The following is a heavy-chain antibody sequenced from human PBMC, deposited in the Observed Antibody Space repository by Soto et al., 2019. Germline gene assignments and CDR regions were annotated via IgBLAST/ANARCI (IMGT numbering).Heavy chain of an antibody. Sequence: SLRLSCAAYGFTFSSYGMHWVRQAPGKGLEWVAVISYDGSNKYYADSVKGRFTISRDNSKNTLYLQMNSLRAEDTAVYYCAKMGRPRDLDYYYGMDVWGQGTTVTVSS. J-gene: IGHJ6*02. CDR1: GFTFSSYG. V-gene: IGHV3-30*18. CDR2: ISYDGSNK. CDR3: AKMGRPRDLDYYYGMDV.